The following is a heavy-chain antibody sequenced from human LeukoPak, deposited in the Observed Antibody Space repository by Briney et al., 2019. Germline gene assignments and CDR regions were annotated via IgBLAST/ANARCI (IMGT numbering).Heavy chain of an antibody. V-gene: IGHV4-39*01. D-gene: IGHD1-1*01. Sequence: SETLSLTCTVSGGSISSSSYYWGWIRQPPGKGLEWIGSIHYSGSTSYNPSLKSRVTISVDTSKSQSSLKLSSVTAADTAVYYCARQDTRRYNSLDYWGQGTLVIVSS. J-gene: IGHJ4*02. CDR2: IHYSGST. CDR3: ARQDTRRYNSLDY. CDR1: GGSISSSSYY.